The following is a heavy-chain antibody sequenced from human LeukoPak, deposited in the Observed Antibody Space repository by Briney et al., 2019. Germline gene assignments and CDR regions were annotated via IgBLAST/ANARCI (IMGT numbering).Heavy chain of an antibody. CDR2: ISSSGSTI. V-gene: IGHV3-11*01. CDR3: ARDRDLYDY. J-gene: IGHJ4*02. Sequence: SXXLSCXXXXXTFSXYYMSWIRQAPGKGLEWVSYISSSGSTIYYADSVKGRFTISRDNAKNSLYLQMNSLRAEDTAVYYCARDRDLYDYWGQGTLVTVSS. CDR1: XXTFSXYY.